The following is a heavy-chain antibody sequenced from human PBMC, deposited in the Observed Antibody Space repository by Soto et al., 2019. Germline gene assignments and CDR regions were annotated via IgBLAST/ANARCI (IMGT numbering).Heavy chain of an antibody. CDR1: GFIFRSYG. V-gene: IGHV3-7*01. Sequence: GGSLRLSCAASGFIFRSYGMHWVRQAPGKGLEWVAFIKQDGGEKYYVDSVKGRFTISRDNAKNSLYLQMNSLRAEDTAVYYCARATTRYCSGGSCYSSYYYYYMDVWGKGTTVTVSS. CDR2: IKQDGGEK. D-gene: IGHD2-15*01. J-gene: IGHJ6*03. CDR3: ARATTRYCSGGSCYSSYYYYYMDV.